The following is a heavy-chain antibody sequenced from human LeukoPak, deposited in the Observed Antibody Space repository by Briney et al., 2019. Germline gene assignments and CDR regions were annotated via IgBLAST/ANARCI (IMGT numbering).Heavy chain of an antibody. J-gene: IGHJ6*03. V-gene: IGHV1-24*01. CDR2: FDPEDGET. Sequence: ASVKVSCKVSGYTLTELSMHWVRQAPGKGLEWMGGFDPEDGETIYAQKFQGRVTMTEDTSTDTAYMELSSLRSEDTAVYYCASGYSSLYYYYYYMDVWGKGTTVTVSS. D-gene: IGHD6-19*01. CDR3: ASGYSSLYYYYYYMDV. CDR1: GYTLTELS.